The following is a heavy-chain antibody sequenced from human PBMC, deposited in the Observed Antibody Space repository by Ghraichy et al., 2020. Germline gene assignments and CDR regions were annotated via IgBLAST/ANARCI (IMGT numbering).Heavy chain of an antibody. Sequence: GESLNISCAASGFTFSSYSMNWVRQAPGKGLEWVSYISSSSSTIYYADSVKGRFTISRDNAKNSLYLQMNSLRDEDTAVYYWAREGGAVAGTQDYWGQGTLVTVSS. D-gene: IGHD6-19*01. CDR3: AREGGAVAGTQDY. V-gene: IGHV3-48*02. CDR1: GFTFSSYS. J-gene: IGHJ4*02. CDR2: ISSSSSTI.